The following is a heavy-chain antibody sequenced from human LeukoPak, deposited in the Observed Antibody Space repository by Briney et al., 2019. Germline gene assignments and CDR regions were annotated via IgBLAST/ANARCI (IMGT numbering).Heavy chain of an antibody. J-gene: IGHJ4*02. CDR1: GGSISSSTFY. Sequence: SETLSLTCTVSGGSISSSTFYWGWIRPPPGKGLEWIGSLYYSGSNYSNPSLKIRVTISLATSKNQFSLKLSSVTAADTDVYYCARYYFDSSGYYTPNYFDYWGKGTLVTVSS. V-gene: IGHV4-39*07. CDR3: ARYYFDSSGYYTPNYFDY. D-gene: IGHD3-22*01. CDR2: LYYSGSN.